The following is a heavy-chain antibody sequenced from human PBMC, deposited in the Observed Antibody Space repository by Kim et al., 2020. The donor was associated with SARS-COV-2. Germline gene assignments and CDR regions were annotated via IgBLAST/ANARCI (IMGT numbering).Heavy chain of an antibody. D-gene: IGHD1-26*01. Sequence: SRVTISVDTSKNQFSLKLSSVTAADTAVYYCARAEGATVLFDYYYYGMDVWGQGTTVTVSS. V-gene: IGHV4-59*01. CDR3: ARAEGATVLFDYYYYGMDV. J-gene: IGHJ6*02.